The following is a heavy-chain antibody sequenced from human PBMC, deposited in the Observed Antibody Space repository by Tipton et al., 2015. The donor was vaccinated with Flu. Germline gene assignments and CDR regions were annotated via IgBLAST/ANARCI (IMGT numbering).Heavy chain of an antibody. CDR3: VKSSVDSSGSNWYFDL. D-gene: IGHD3-22*01. CDR2: IIPILGIA. V-gene: IGHV1-69*09. Sequence: QVQLVQSGAEVKKPGSSVKVSCKASGGTFSSYAISWVRQAPGQGLEWMGGIIPILGIANYAQKFQGRATITADKSTSTAYMELSSLRSEDTAVYYCVKSSVDSSGSNWYFDLWGRGTLVTVSS. J-gene: IGHJ2*01. CDR1: GGTFSSYA.